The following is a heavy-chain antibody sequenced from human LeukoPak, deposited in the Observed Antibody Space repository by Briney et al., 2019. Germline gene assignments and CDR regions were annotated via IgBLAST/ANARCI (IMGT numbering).Heavy chain of an antibody. CDR3: ATLLRNWFDP. CDR1: GGSFSGYY. J-gene: IGHJ5*02. CDR2: INHSGST. D-gene: IGHD2/OR15-2a*01. V-gene: IGHV4-34*01. Sequence: SETLSLTCAVYGGSFSGYYWNWIRQPPGKGLEWIGEINHSGSTNYNPSLKSRVTISVDTSKNQFSLKLSSVTAADTAVYYCATLLRNWFDPWGQGTLVTVSS.